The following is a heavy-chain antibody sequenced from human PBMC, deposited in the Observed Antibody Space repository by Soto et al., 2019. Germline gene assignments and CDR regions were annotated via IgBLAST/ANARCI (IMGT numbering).Heavy chain of an antibody. Sequence: GGSLRLSCAASGFTFSSYAMSWVRQAPGKGLEWVSAISGSGGSTYYADSVKGRFTISRDNSKNTLYLQMNSLRAEDTAVYYCAKVRPYYYGSSGYPSRANYFDYWGQGTLVTVSS. CDR2: ISGSGGST. J-gene: IGHJ4*02. CDR3: AKVRPYYYGSSGYPSRANYFDY. V-gene: IGHV3-23*01. CDR1: GFTFSSYA. D-gene: IGHD3-22*01.